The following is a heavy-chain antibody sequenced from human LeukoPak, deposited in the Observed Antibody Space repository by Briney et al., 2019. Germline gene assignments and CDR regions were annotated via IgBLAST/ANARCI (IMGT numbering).Heavy chain of an antibody. CDR2: ISSSSSYI. CDR1: GFTVSSNY. CDR3: ARELFTFSAFDY. Sequence: GGSLRLSCAASGFTVSSNYMSWVRQAPGRGLEWVSSISSSSSYIYYADSVKGRFTISRDNAKNSLYLQMNSLRAEDTAVYYCARELFTFSAFDYWGQGTLVTVSS. D-gene: IGHD3-16*01. J-gene: IGHJ4*02. V-gene: IGHV3-21*01.